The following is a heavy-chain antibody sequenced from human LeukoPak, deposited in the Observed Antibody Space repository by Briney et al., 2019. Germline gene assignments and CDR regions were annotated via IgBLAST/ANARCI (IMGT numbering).Heavy chain of an antibody. CDR1: GFTFSSYA. J-gene: IGHJ4*02. D-gene: IGHD2-15*01. Sequence: GGSLRLSCAASGFTFSSYAMYWVRQAPGKGLEWVAVISYDGSNKYYADSVKGRFTISRDNSKNTLYLQMNSLRAEDTAVYYCAKDLAIVVVVAATGFDYWGQGTLVTVSS. CDR3: AKDLAIVVVVAATGFDY. CDR2: ISYDGSNK. V-gene: IGHV3-30-3*01.